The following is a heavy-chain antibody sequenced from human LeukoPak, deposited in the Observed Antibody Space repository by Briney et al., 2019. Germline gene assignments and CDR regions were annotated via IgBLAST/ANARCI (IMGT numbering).Heavy chain of an antibody. D-gene: IGHD5-12*01. V-gene: IGHV4-59*01. CDR3: ARGWLRIDY. CDR1: GGSISSYY. CDR2: IYYSGST. Sequence: SETLSLTCTVSGGSISSYYWSWIRQPPGKGLEWIGYIYYSGSTNYNPSLKSRVTISVDTSKNQFSLKLSSVTAADTAAYYCARGWLRIDYWGQGTLVTVSS. J-gene: IGHJ4*02.